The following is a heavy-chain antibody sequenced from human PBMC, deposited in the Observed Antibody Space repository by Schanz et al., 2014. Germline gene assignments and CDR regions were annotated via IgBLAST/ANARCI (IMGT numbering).Heavy chain of an antibody. Sequence: QVQLVQSGPAVKKPGASMKVSCLASGYSFTEYFLHWVRQAPGQGLEWMGWINPNSGETNYEQKSDARVALTSDTSISTAFMVLSGLTTDNTATYFCSRARCTGSDCSGYWGQGTLLIVSS. D-gene: IGHD5-12*01. CDR2: INPNSGET. CDR3: SRARCTGSDCSGY. CDR1: GYSFTEYF. J-gene: IGHJ4*02. V-gene: IGHV1-2*02.